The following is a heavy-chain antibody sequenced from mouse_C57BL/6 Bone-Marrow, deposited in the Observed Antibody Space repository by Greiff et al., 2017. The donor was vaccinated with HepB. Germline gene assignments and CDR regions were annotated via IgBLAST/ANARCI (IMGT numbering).Heavy chain of an antibody. V-gene: IGHV2-2*01. J-gene: IGHJ2*01. CDR3: ARNPIYDGSPFDY. D-gene: IGHD2-3*01. Sequence: VQVVESGPGLVQPSQSLSITCTVSGFSLTSYGVHWVRQSPGKGLEWLGVIWSGGSTDYNAAFISRLSISKDNSKSQVFFKMNSLQADDTAIYYCARNPIYDGSPFDYWGQGTTLTVSS. CDR1: GFSLTSYG. CDR2: IWSGGST.